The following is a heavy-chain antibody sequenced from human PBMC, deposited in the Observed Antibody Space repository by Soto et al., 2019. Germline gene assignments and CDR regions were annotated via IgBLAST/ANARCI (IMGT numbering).Heavy chain of an antibody. CDR1: GYTFTSYY. V-gene: IGHV1-46*01. J-gene: IGHJ5*02. D-gene: IGHD6-6*01. CDR3: ARVGVVAARPDWFDP. Sequence: QVQLVQSGAEVKKPGASVKVSCKASGYTFTSYYMHWVRQAPGQGLEWMGIISPSGGSTSYAQKFQGRVTMTRDTSTSTVYMELSSLRSEDTAVYYCARVGVVAARPDWFDPWGQGTLVTVSS. CDR2: ISPSGGST.